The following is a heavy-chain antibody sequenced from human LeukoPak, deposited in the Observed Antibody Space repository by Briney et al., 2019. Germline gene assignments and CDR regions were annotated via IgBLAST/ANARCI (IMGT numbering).Heavy chain of an antibody. D-gene: IGHD6-13*01. V-gene: IGHV3-73*01. CDR1: GFTFSGSS. Sequence: GGSLRLSCAASGFTFSGSSIHWVRQASGKGLEWVGLIRTKANSYATAYAASVTGRCTISRDDSKDTSYLQMNSLKTEDTALYFCATSYSGNSWYDWFGPWGQGTLVTVSS. J-gene: IGHJ5*02. CDR2: IRTKANSYAT. CDR3: ATSYSGNSWYDWFGP.